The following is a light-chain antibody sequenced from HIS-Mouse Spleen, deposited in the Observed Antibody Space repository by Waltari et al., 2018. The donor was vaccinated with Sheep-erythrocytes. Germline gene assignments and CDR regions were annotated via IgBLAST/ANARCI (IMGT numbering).Light chain of an antibody. Sequence: QSALTQPRSVSGSPGQSVTISCTGTSSDVGGYNYVSWYQQHPGKAPKLMIYDVSKRASGVPARCSGSKSGNTASLTISGLQAEDEADYYCCSYAGSYTFWVFGGGTKLTVL. CDR2: DVS. V-gene: IGLV2-11*01. CDR3: CSYAGSYTFWV. J-gene: IGLJ3*02. CDR1: SSDVGGYNY.